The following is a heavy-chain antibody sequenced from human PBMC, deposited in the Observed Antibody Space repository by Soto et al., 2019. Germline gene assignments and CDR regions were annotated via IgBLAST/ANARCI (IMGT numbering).Heavy chain of an antibody. J-gene: IGHJ5*02. CDR2: IIPILGIA. V-gene: IGHV1-69*04. CDR1: GGTFSSYT. CDR3: ARDFGFVVVPAAKNWFDP. Sequence: SVKVSCKASGGTFSSYTISWVRQAPGQGIEWMGRIIPILGIANYTQKFQGRVTITADKSTSTAYMELSSLRSEDTAVYYCARDFGFVVVPAAKNWFDPWGQGTLVTVS. D-gene: IGHD2-2*01.